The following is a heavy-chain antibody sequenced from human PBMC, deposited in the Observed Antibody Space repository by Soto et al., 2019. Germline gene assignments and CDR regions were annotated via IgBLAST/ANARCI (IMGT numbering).Heavy chain of an antibody. V-gene: IGHV4-59*01. Sequence: QVQLQESGPGLVKPSETLSLTCTVSGGSISCYYWSWIRQPPGKGLEWIGYIYYSGSTNYNPSLKSRVTISVDTSKNQFSLKLSSVTAADTAVYYCARDRVVVAATPQADAFDIWGQGTMVTVSS. CDR1: GGSISCYY. CDR3: ARDRVVVAATPQADAFDI. D-gene: IGHD2-15*01. CDR2: IYYSGST. J-gene: IGHJ3*02.